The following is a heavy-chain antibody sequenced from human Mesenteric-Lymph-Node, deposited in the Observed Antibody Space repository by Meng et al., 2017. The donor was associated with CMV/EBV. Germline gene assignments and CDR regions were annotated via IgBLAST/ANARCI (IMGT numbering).Heavy chain of an antibody. J-gene: IGHJ5*02. V-gene: IGHV4-39*01. D-gene: IGHD6-13*01. CDR1: GDSILHNV. Sequence: SETLSLTCTVSGDSILHNVWAWIRQSPGKGLEWIGSIYYTGRTWYNPSLESRVTISLDTSENQFSLNLRSVTAADTSVYYCARHGFGSTWGWFDPWGPGTLVTVSS. CDR3: ARHGFGSTWGWFDP. CDR2: IYYTGRT.